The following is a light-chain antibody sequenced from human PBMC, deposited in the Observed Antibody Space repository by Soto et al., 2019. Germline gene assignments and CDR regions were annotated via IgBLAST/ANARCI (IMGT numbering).Light chain of an antibody. CDR1: SSNIGAGYD. Sequence: QSVLTQPPSVSGAPGQRVTISCTESSSNIGAGYDVHWYQQLPGTAPKLLIYGNSNRPSGVPDRFSGSNSANTATLTISRVEAGDEADYYCQVWDSSTDHVVFGGGTKLTVL. V-gene: IGLV1-40*01. CDR3: QVWDSSTDHVV. CDR2: GNS. J-gene: IGLJ2*01.